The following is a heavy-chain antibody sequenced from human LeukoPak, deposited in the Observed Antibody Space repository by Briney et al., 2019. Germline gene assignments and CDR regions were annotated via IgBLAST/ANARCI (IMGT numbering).Heavy chain of an antibody. Sequence: GSLRLSCAASGFTFSSYGMSWVRQSPGKGLEWVSAISGSGGSTYYADSVKGRFTISRDNSKNTLYLQMNSLRAEDTAVYYCAKVRDGYNWVDYWGQGTLVTVSS. V-gene: IGHV3-23*01. J-gene: IGHJ4*01. D-gene: IGHD5-24*01. CDR1: GFTFSSYG. CDR2: ISGSGGST. CDR3: AKVRDGYNWVDY.